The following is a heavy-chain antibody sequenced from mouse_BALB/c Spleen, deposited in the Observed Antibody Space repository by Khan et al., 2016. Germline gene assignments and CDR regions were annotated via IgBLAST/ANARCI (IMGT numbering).Heavy chain of an antibody. D-gene: IGHD1-1*01. J-gene: IGHJ2*01. CDR2: ISHSGST. V-gene: IGHV3-2*02. CDR3: ARGYYYGKGYFDY. Sequence: EVKLLESGPGLVKPSQSLSLTCTVTGYSITSDFAWNWIRQFPGNKLEWMGYISHSGSTSSNPSLKSRFSITRDTSKNQFFLQLNSVTAEDSATYYCARGYYYGKGYFDYWGQGTTLTVSS. CDR1: GYSITSDFA.